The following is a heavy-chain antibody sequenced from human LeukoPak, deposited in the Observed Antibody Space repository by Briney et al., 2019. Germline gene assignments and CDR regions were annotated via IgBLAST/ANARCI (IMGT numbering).Heavy chain of an antibody. CDR3: ARSRTYSTSSFYFDS. V-gene: IGHV5-51*01. CDR2: IYPGDSDT. CDR1: GYSFTTYY. J-gene: IGHJ4*02. Sequence: GESLKISCKASGYSFTTYYIGWVRQMPGKGLEWMGIIYPGDSDTRYSPSFQGQVTISADKSISTAYPQWSSLKASDTAIYYCARSRTYSTSSFYFDSWGQGTLVTVSS. D-gene: IGHD6-6*01.